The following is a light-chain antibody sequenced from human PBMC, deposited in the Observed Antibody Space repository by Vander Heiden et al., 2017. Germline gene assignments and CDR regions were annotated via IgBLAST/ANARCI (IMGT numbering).Light chain of an antibody. CDR1: KSNIENNY. Sequence: QSVLTQPSPVPAAPGQKVTISCSGSKSNIENNYVSWYQHLPGAAPKLLIYDNYKRPSGIPDRFSASKSCTSATLDITGLQTGDEADYYCGTWDRSLSGFVLGGGTKLTVL. J-gene: IGLJ2*01. CDR3: GTWDRSLSGFV. CDR2: DNY. V-gene: IGLV1-51*01.